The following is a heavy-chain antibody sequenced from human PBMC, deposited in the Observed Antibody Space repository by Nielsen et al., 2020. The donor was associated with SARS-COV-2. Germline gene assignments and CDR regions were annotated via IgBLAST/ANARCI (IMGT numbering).Heavy chain of an antibody. J-gene: IGHJ4*02. V-gene: IGHV4-61*02. CDR1: GDSISSGNHY. D-gene: IGHD3-3*01. CDR3: ARGSDEGLAL. CDR2: IYTSGST. Sequence: SEILSLTCTVSGDSISSGNHYWSWIRQPAGKGLEWIGRIYTSGSTNYNPSLKSRVTISADTSKNQFSLKLTSVTAADTAVYYCARGSDEGLALWGQGTLVTVSS.